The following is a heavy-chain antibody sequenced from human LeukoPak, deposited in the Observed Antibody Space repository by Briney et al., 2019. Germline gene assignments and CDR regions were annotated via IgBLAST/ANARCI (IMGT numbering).Heavy chain of an antibody. Sequence: SETLSLTCSVSGGSINSAGSYWGWIRQPPGKGLEWIGTIHYSGTTYYNPSLKSRVSISLDTSKNQFSLRLNSVTAAETAVYYCVSQLGGTTFHWGQGTLVTVSS. J-gene: IGHJ4*02. CDR3: VSQLGGTTFH. CDR2: IHYSGTT. V-gene: IGHV4-39*07. D-gene: IGHD1/OR15-1a*01. CDR1: GGSINSAGSY.